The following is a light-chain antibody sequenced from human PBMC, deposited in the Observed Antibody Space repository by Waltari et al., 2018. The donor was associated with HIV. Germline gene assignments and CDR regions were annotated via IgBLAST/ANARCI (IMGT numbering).Light chain of an antibody. Sequence: QSVLTQPASVSGSPGQSVTISCTGTSTDFGFDTYVSWYQQYPGKAPTLIISEVSSRPSGVSDRFSGSKSGNTASLTISGLQNEDEADYFCTSYTTSDTLRFGGGTKVTVL. CDR3: TSYTTSDTLR. J-gene: IGLJ3*02. CDR1: STDFGFDTY. V-gene: IGLV2-14*03. CDR2: EVS.